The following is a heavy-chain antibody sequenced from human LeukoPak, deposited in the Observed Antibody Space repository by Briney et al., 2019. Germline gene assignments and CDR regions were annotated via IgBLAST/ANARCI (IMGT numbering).Heavy chain of an antibody. J-gene: IGHJ3*02. CDR1: GFTFSDYY. CDR3: ASGTMIVVVITSLAFDI. CDR2: ISGSGGST. D-gene: IGHD3-22*01. Sequence: PGGSLRLSCAASGFTFSDYYMSWIRQAPGKGLEWVSAISGSGGSTYYADSVKGRFTISRDNSKNTLYLQMNSLRAEDTAVYYCASGTMIVVVITSLAFDIWGQGTMVTVSS. V-gene: IGHV3-23*01.